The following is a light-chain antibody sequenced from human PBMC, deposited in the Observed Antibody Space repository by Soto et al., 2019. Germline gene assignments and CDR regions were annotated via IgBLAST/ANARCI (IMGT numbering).Light chain of an antibody. CDR1: QSVSNY. Sequence: ENVLTQSPATLSLSPGERATLSCRASQSVSNYVAWYQQKPGQAPRLLIYGASSRATGIPDRFSGSGSGTDFTLTINRLEPEDFAVYYCQQYGSSLITFGQGTRLEIK. J-gene: IGKJ5*01. CDR3: QQYGSSLIT. CDR2: GAS. V-gene: IGKV3-20*01.